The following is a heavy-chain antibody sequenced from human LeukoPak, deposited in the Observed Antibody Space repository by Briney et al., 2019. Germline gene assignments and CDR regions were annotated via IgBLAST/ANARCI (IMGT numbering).Heavy chain of an antibody. CDR2: INHSGST. V-gene: IGHV4-34*01. J-gene: IGHJ4*02. CDR3: ARGEYSGSTYYFDY. CDR1: GGSFSGYY. Sequence: SETLSLTCAVYGGSFSGYYWSWIRQPPGKGLEWIGEINHSGSTNYNPSLKSRVTISVDTSKNQFSLKLSSVTAADTTVYYCARGEYSGSTYYFDYWGQGTLVTVSS. D-gene: IGHD1-26*01.